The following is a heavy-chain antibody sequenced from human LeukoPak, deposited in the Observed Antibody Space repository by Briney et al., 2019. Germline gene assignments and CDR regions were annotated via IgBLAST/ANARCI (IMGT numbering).Heavy chain of an antibody. D-gene: IGHD7-27*01. CDR2: ISSSGSTI. J-gene: IGHJ5*02. V-gene: IGHV3-48*03. CDR3: ARDGDDEQGNNWFDP. Sequence: GGSLRLSCAASGFTFSSYEMNWVRQAPGKGLEWVSYISSSGSTIYYADSVKGRFTISRDNAKNSLYLQMNSLRAEDTAVYYCARDGDDEQGNNWFDPWGQGTLVTVSP. CDR1: GFTFSSYE.